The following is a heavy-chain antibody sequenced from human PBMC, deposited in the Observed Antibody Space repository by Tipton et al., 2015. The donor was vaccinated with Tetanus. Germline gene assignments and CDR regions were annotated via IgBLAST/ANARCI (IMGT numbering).Heavy chain of an antibody. CDR2: IYPGDSDT. J-gene: IGHJ4*02. CDR3: AKGDPGNFDS. CDR1: GHNSRSYW. D-gene: IGHD3-9*01. V-gene: IGHV5-51*01. Sequence: QSGPEVKKPGESLKMSCQISGHNSRSYWIAWVRQMPGKGLEWVGLIYPGDSDTKISPSFRGQVTFSVDKSITTAYLQWSSLKASDTAIYYCAKGDPGNFDSWGQGTQVIVSS.